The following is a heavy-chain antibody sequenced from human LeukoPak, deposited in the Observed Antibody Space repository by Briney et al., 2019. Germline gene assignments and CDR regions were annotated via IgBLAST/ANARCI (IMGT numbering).Heavy chain of an antibody. Sequence: SETLSLTCTVSGGSLSTYYWSWIRQPPGKGRECVGYIYYSGSTNYNPSLKSRATISVDTSKNQFSRKLSSVTAADTAVYYCAREYYYDSSGGVVAFDIWGQGTMVTVSS. V-gene: IGHV4-59*01. CDR2: IYYSGST. CDR3: AREYYYDSSGGVVAFDI. J-gene: IGHJ3*02. CDR1: GGSLSTYY. D-gene: IGHD3-22*01.